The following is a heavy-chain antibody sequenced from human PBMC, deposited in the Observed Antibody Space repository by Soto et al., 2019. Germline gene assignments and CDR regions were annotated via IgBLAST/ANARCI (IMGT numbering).Heavy chain of an antibody. CDR1: GFTFSGSA. CDR3: TRHGGYCSGGSCYSEDRSDFDY. Sequence: EVQLVESGGGLVQPGGSLKLSCAASGFTFSGSAMHWVRQASGKGLEWVGRIRSKANSYATAYAASVKGRFTISRDDSKNTAYLQMNSLKTEDTAVYYCTRHGGYCSGGSCYSEDRSDFDYWGQGTLVTVSS. CDR2: IRSKANSYAT. J-gene: IGHJ4*02. V-gene: IGHV3-73*01. D-gene: IGHD2-15*01.